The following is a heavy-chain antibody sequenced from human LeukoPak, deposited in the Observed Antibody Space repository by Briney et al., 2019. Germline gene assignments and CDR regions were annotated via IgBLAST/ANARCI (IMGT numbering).Heavy chain of an antibody. Sequence: GGSLRLSCAASGFTFSNYAMNWVRQAPGKGLEWVSSLSSGGTGAYYADSVKGRFTISRDNSKSTLYLQMNSLRVEDTAVYYCASRSGGGNWFDPWGQGTLVTVSS. CDR2: LSSGGTGA. CDR3: ASRSGGGNWFDP. V-gene: IGHV3-23*01. D-gene: IGHD3-16*01. J-gene: IGHJ5*02. CDR1: GFTFSNYA.